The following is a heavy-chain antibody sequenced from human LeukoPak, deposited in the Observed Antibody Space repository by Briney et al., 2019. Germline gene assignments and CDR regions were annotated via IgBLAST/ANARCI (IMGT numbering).Heavy chain of an antibody. CDR3: ARGRSDFWSGYFNWFDP. J-gene: IGHJ5*02. V-gene: IGHV4-30-4*01. Sequence: SETLSLTCTVSGGSISSGDYYWSWIRQPPGRGLEWIVYIYYSGSTYYNPSLKSRVTIPVDTSKNQFSLKLSSVTAADTAVYYCARGRSDFWSGYFNWFDPWGQGTLVTVSS. CDR2: IYYSGST. CDR1: GGSISSGDYY. D-gene: IGHD3-3*01.